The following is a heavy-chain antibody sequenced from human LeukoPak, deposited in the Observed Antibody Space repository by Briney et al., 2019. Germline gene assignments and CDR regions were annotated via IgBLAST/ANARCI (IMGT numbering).Heavy chain of an antibody. J-gene: IGHJ4*02. D-gene: IGHD3-3*01. Sequence: TGGSLRLSCAASGFTFSSYWMSWVRQAPGKGLEWVANIKQDGSEKYYVDSVKGRFTISRDNAKNSLYLQMNSLRAEDTAVYYCARGRAFGVVTYFDYWGQGTLVTVSS. CDR2: IKQDGSEK. V-gene: IGHV3-7*01. CDR3: ARGRAFGVVTYFDY. CDR1: GFTFSSYW.